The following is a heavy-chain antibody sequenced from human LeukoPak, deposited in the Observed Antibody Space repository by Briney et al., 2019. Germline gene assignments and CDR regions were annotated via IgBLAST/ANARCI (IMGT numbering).Heavy chain of an antibody. CDR1: GDSVSSNHY. CDR2: ISYSGSM. Sequence: SETLSLTCTVSGDSVSSNHYWSWIRQPPGKGLEWIGYISYSGSMNYNPSLRSRVTMSVQTSRSQISLKLSSVTAADTAVYYCATGSRATVTTLTYWGQGTLVTVSS. V-gene: IGHV4-61*01. CDR3: ATGSRATVTTLTY. J-gene: IGHJ4*02. D-gene: IGHD4-17*01.